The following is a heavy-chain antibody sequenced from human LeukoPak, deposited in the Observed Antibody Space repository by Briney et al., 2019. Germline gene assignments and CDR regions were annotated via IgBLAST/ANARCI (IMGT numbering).Heavy chain of an antibody. CDR2: IKYDGSEK. Sequence: PGGSLRLSCAASGLPFSSYWMTWVRQAPGKGPEWVANIKYDGSEKYYVDSVKGRFAISRDNAKNSLCLQMNSLRAEDTAVYYCTRGGTRSSMFWNYWGQGTLVTVSS. V-gene: IGHV3-7*01. CDR1: GLPFSSYW. J-gene: IGHJ4*02. CDR3: TRGGTRSSMFWNY. D-gene: IGHD3-3*01.